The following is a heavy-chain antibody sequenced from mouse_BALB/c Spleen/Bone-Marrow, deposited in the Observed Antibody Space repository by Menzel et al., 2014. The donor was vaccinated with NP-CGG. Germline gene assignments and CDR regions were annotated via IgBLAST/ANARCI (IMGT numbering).Heavy chain of an antibody. CDR1: GFTFSSFG. CDR3: ARSGSSSGYFDY. V-gene: IGHV5-17*02. J-gene: IGHJ2*01. CDR2: ISSGSSTV. D-gene: IGHD1-1*01. Sequence: EVHLVESGGGLVQPGGSRKLSCAASGFTFSSFGMHWVRQAPEKGLEWVAYISSGSSTVYYADKVMGRFTISRDNPKNTLFLQMTSLRSEDTAMYNCARSGSSSGYFDYWGQGTTLTVSS.